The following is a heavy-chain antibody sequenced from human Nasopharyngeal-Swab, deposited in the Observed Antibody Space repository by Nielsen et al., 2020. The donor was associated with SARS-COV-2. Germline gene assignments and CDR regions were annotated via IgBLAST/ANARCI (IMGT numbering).Heavy chain of an antibody. CDR1: GGSISRNNW. CDR2: VGHRGST. CDR3: VSVSGVGIPEALYYLYYGMDV. Sequence: SETLSLTCTVSGGSISRNNWWAWVRQPPGKGLQWIGEVGHRGSTNYNPSLESRVTISLDESKNQFFLNLRSVTTADTAVYFCVSVSGVGIPEALYYLYYGMDVWGQGTTVTVSS. D-gene: IGHD2-21*01. J-gene: IGHJ6*02. V-gene: IGHV4-4*02.